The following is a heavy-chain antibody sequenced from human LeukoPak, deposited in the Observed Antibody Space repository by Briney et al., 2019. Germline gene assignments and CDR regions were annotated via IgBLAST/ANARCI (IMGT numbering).Heavy chain of an antibody. D-gene: IGHD2/OR15-2a*01. CDR3: VFYRRTAGPY. CDR1: GFTFDDYA. CDR2: ISRDGGST. V-gene: IGHV3-43D*03. Sequence: PGGSLRLSCAASGFTFDDYAMHWVRQAPGKGLEWVSLISRDGGSTYYADSVKGRFTISRDNSKNSLYLQMNSLRAEDTALYYCVFYRRTAGPYWGQGTLVTVSS. J-gene: IGHJ4*02.